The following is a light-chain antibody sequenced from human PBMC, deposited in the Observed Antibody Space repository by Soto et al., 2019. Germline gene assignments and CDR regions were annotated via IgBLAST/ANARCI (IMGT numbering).Light chain of an antibody. CDR1: QSIDTY. V-gene: IGKV3-15*01. CDR2: GAS. J-gene: IGKJ2*01. Sequence: EIVLTQSPAALSVSPGERATLSCRASQSIDTYLAWYQQKPGQAPRPLIYGASNRATGIPARFSGSGSGTEFTLTISSLQSEDFAVYYCQQYDQRPRGTFGQGTKLEI. CDR3: QQYDQRPRGT.